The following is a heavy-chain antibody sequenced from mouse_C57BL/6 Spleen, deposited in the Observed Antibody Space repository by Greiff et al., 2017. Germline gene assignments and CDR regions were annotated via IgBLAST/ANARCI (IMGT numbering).Heavy chain of an antibody. CDR2: INYDGSST. V-gene: IGHV5-16*01. Sequence: EVMLVESEGGLVQPGSSMKLSCTASGFTFSDYYMAWVRQVPEKGLEWVANINYDGSSTYYLDSLKSRFIISRDNAKNILYLQMSSLKSEDTATYYCARERGRNWYFDVWGTGTTVTVSS. CDR3: ARERGRNWYFDV. CDR1: GFTFSDYY. J-gene: IGHJ1*03.